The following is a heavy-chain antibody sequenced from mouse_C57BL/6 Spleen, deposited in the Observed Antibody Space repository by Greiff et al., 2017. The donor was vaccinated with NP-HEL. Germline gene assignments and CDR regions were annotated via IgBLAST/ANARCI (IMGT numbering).Heavy chain of an antibody. CDR3: ARGGYSNHYYYAMDY. Sequence: LQQSGAELVRPGASVKMSCKASGYTFTSYNMHWVKQTPRQGLEWIGAIYPGNGDTSYNQKFKGKATLTVDKSSSTAYMQLSSLTSDDSAVYFGARGGYSNHYYYAMDYWGQGTSVTVSS. CDR1: GYTFTSYN. D-gene: IGHD2-5*01. V-gene: IGHV1-12*01. CDR2: IYPGNGDT. J-gene: IGHJ4*01.